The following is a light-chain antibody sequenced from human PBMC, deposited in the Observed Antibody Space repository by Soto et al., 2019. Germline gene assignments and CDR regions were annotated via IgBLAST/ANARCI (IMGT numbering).Light chain of an antibody. J-gene: IGLJ1*01. CDR3: SAYAGGNKV. V-gene: IGLV2-8*01. Sequence: QSALTQPPSASGTPGQSVTISCTGTSSDVGGYNYVSWYQQHPGNVPKLMDNDVNQPASGVPDRCSGSESGTTAALTVSGLEAEDEDYYYCSAYAGGNKVFGAGTKLTVL. CDR2: DVN. CDR1: SSDVGGYNY.